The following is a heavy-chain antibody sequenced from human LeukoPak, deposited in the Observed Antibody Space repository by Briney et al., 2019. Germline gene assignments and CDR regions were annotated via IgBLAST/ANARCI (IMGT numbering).Heavy chain of an antibody. Sequence: GGSLRLSCAASGFTFSNYWMSWVRQAPGKGLEWVANIKQDGSEKYYVDSVKGRFTISRDNAKNSLYLQMNSLTAEDTAVYYCARGADDYVWGSYRPIYYFDSWGQGTLVTVSS. J-gene: IGHJ4*02. CDR1: GFTFSNYW. V-gene: IGHV3-7*01. CDR3: ARGADDYVWGSYRPIYYFDS. D-gene: IGHD3-16*02. CDR2: IKQDGSEK.